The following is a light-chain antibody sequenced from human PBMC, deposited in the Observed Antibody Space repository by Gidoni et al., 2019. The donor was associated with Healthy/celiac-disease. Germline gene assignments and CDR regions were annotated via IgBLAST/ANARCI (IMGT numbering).Light chain of an antibody. CDR3: QQYDNLPS. CDR2: DAS. J-gene: IGKJ5*01. V-gene: IGKV1-33*01. Sequence: DLQMTQSPSSLSASVGDRVTITCQASQDISNYLNWYQQKPGKAPKLLIYDASDMETGVPSRCSGSGSGTDFTFTISSLQPEDIATYYCQQYDNLPSFXQXTQLEIK. CDR1: QDISNY.